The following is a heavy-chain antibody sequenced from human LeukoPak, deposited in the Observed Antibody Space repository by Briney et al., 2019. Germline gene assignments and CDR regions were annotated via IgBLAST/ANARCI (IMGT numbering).Heavy chain of an antibody. D-gene: IGHD3-16*02. CDR2: ISFSAATT. V-gene: IGHV3-23*01. J-gene: IGHJ3*01. CDR1: GFTFRDSA. Sequence: GGALRLSCAASGFTFRDSAMRWVRQAPGKGLEWVSLISFSAATTYYADSVKGRFTVSRDNSKDTLYLQMNSLTAEDTAIYYCARDIELSAWGLGTMVTVSS. CDR3: ARDIELSA.